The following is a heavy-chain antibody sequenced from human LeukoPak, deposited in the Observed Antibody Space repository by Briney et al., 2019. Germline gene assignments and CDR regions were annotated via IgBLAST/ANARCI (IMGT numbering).Heavy chain of an antibody. CDR2: IYTSGST. CDR3: ARHPYTTSGYSSGWYDY. Sequence: SETLSLTCTVSGGSISSYYWSWIRQPAGKGLEWIGRIYTSGSTNYNPSLKSRVTMSVDTSKNQFSLKLSSVTAADTAVYYCARHPYTTSGYSSGWYDYWGQGTLVTVSS. CDR1: GGSISSYY. D-gene: IGHD6-19*01. V-gene: IGHV4-4*07. J-gene: IGHJ4*02.